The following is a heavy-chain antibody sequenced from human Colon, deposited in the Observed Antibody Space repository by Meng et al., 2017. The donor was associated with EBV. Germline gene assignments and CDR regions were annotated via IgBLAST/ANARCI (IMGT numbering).Heavy chain of an antibody. CDR1: GGSICSGDSY. Sequence: RLGAVPGPVQPPPTRSLSCSGPGGSICSGDSYWSWIRQPPGKGLEWIRYIYYSGSTYYNPSLRSRITISVDTSKNQFSLRLRSVTAADTAVYYCAKGGRYSGYVGGPEGWFDPWGQGTLVTVSS. D-gene: IGHD5-12*01. CDR3: AKGGRYSGYVGGPEGWFDP. V-gene: IGHV4-30-4*01. CDR2: IYYSGST. J-gene: IGHJ5*02.